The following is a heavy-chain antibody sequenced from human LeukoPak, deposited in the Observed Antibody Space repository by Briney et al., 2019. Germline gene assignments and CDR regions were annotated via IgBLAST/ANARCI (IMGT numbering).Heavy chain of an antibody. CDR2: IWYDGSNK. D-gene: IGHD4-17*01. V-gene: IGHV3-33*08. CDR1: GFIFSSFA. CDR3: AREDYGDYVPFDY. Sequence: PGRSLRLSCAASGFIFSSFAMHWVRQAPGKGLEWVAVIWYDGSNKYYADSVKGRFTISRDNSKNTLYLQMNSLRAEDTAVYYCAREDYGDYVPFDYWGQGTLVTVSS. J-gene: IGHJ4*02.